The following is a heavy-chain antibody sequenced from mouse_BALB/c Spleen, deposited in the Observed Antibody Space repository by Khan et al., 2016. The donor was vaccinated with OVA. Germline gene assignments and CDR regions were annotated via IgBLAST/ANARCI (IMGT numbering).Heavy chain of an antibody. V-gene: IGHV5-9*02. CDR2: ISSTGTYT. D-gene: IGHD2-10*01. Sequence: VQLKESGGGLVKPGGSLKLSCEVSGFAFNSYDMSWVRQTPEKRLEWVATISSTGTYTYYPDSVKGRFTISIDTARNTLYLQMSSLRSEDTALYYCTRPSYYGNPWFTYWGQGTLVTVSA. CDR1: GFAFNSYD. CDR3: TRPSYYGNPWFTY. J-gene: IGHJ3*01.